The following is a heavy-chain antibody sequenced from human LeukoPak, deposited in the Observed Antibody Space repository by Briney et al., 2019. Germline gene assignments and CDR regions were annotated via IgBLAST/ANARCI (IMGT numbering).Heavy chain of an antibody. D-gene: IGHD2-2*01. CDR2: ISGTGVYI. J-gene: IGHJ3*02. CDR3: AREESTGYCSSTSCSTDAFDI. V-gene: IGHV3-21*01. CDR1: GFTLSHYS. Sequence: SGGSLRLSCAASGFTLSHYSMNWVRQAPGKGLEWVSSISGTGVYIYYADSVKGRFTISRDNAKNSLYLQMSSLRAEDTAMYYCAREESTGYCSSTSCSTDAFDIWGQGTIVTVSS.